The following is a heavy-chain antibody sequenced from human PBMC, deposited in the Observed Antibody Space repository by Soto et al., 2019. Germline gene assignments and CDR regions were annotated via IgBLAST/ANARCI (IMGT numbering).Heavy chain of an antibody. CDR1: GGSISSGGYY. CDR3: ARGEDDYYGMDV. Sequence: SETLSLTCTVSGGSISSGGYYWSWIRQRPGNGLEWIGYIYDSGNTYYSPSLKSRVTISVDTSQNHFSLKLTSMTAADTAMYYCARGEDDYYGMDVWGQGTTVTVSS. V-gene: IGHV4-31*03. CDR2: IYDSGNT. J-gene: IGHJ6*02.